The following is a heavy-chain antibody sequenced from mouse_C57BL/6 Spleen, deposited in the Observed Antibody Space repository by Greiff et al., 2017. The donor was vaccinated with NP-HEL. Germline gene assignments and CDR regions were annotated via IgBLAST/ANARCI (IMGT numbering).Heavy chain of an antibody. D-gene: IGHD2-3*01. CDR3: ARDGYYFYYAMDY. CDR2: ISSGSSTI. Sequence: VQLVESGGGLVKPGGSLKLSCAASGFTFSDYGMHWVRQAPEKGLEWVAYISSGSSTIYYADTVKGRFTISRDNAKNTLFLQMTSLRSEDTAMYYCARDGYYFYYAMDYWGQGTSVTVSS. CDR1: GFTFSDYG. V-gene: IGHV5-17*01. J-gene: IGHJ4*01.